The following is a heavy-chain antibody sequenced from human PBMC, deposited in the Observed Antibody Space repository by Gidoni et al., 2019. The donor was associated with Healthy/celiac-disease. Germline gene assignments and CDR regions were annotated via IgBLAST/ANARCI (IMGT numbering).Heavy chain of an antibody. CDR2: ISSSSSTI. J-gene: IGHJ4*02. CDR3: ARGWGAYCGGDCSYFDY. Sequence: VQLVESGGGLVQPGGSLRLSCAASGFTFSSFRMSWVRQAPGKGLEWVSYISSSSSTIYYADSVKGLFTISRDNAKNSLYLQMNSLRDEDTAVYYCARGWGAYCGGDCSYFDYWGQGTLVTVSS. V-gene: IGHV3-48*02. CDR1: GFTFSSFR. D-gene: IGHD2-21*02.